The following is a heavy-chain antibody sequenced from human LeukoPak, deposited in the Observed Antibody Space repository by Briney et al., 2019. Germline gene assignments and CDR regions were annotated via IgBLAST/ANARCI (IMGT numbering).Heavy chain of an antibody. D-gene: IGHD3-22*01. CDR3: ARFRGYYYDSSGPDY. Sequence: PGGSLRLSCAAPGFTFSSYAMRWVRQAPGKGLEWVAVISYDGSIKYYADSVKGRFTISRDNSKNTLYLQMNSLRAEDTAVYYCARFRGYYYDSSGPDYWGQGTLVTVSS. V-gene: IGHV3-30-3*01. CDR2: ISYDGSIK. J-gene: IGHJ4*02. CDR1: GFTFSSYA.